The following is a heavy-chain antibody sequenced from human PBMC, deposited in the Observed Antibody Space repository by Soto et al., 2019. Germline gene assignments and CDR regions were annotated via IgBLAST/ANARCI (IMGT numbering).Heavy chain of an antibody. J-gene: IGHJ6*02. CDR2: FDPEDGET. CDR1: GYSHTDLS. V-gene: IGHV1-24*01. Sequence: VASAKVSCKVSGYSHTDLSMHWVRQAPGKGLEWKGGFDPEDGETIYAQKFQGRVTMTEDTSTDTAYMELSSLRSEDTAVYYCATPLLTMVRGVPLGYYYYGMDVWGQGTTVTVSS. CDR3: ATPLLTMVRGVPLGYYYYGMDV. D-gene: IGHD3-10*01.